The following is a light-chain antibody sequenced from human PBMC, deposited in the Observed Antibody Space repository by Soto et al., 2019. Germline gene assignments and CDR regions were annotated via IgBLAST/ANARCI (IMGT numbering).Light chain of an antibody. CDR2: DAS. CDR1: QSVNSN. J-gene: IGKJ1*01. Sequence: ETVMTQSPATLSVSPGERATLSCRASQSVNSNLAWYQQKPGQAPRLLIYDASNRATGIPARFSGSGSGTEFTLIITSLQSEDFAVYYCQQYNKWPRTFGQGTKVDIK. CDR3: QQYNKWPRT. V-gene: IGKV3D-15*01.